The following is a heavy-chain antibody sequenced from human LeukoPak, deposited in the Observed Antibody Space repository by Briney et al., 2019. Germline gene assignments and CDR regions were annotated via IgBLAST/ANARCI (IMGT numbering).Heavy chain of an antibody. Sequence: KPSETLSLTCTVSGGSISSSSYYWGWIRQPPGKWLEWIGSIYYSGSTYYNPSLKSRVTISVDTSKNQFSLKLSSVTAADTAVYYCARFDDGILTGYYKAAFDIWGQGTMVTVSS. V-gene: IGHV4-39*01. CDR3: ARFDDGILTGYYKAAFDI. D-gene: IGHD3-9*01. CDR2: IYYSGST. J-gene: IGHJ3*02. CDR1: GGSISSSSYY.